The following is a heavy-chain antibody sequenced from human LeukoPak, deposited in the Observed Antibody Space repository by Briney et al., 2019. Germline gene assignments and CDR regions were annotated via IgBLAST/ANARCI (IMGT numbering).Heavy chain of an antibody. Sequence: SQTLSLTCTVSGGSIGSGGYYWSWISQHPGKGLEWIGYIYYSGSTYYNPSLKSRVTISIDTSNNQFSLKLTSVTAADTAVYYCARVAVTSSAAANFEYWGQGTLVTVSS. CDR1: GGSIGSGGYY. J-gene: IGHJ4*02. D-gene: IGHD6-13*01. CDR3: ARVAVTSSAAANFEY. CDR2: IYYSGST. V-gene: IGHV4-31*03.